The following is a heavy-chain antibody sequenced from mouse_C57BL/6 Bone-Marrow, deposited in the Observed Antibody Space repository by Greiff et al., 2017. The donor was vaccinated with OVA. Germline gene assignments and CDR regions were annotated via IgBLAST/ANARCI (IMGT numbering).Heavy chain of an antibody. CDR3: ARGEIYYYGSSAYYFDY. Sequence: VQLQQPGAELVKPGASVKLSCKASGYTFTSYWMHWVKQRPGQGLEWIGMIHPNSGSTKYNEKFKSKATLTVDKSSSTAYMQLSSLTSEDSAVYYCARGEIYYYGSSAYYFDYWGQGTTLTVSS. V-gene: IGHV1-64*01. J-gene: IGHJ2*01. CDR1: GYTFTSYW. D-gene: IGHD1-1*01. CDR2: IHPNSGST.